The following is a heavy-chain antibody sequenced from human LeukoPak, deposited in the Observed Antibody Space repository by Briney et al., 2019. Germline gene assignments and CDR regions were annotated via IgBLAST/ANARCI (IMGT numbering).Heavy chain of an antibody. CDR1: GGAISTEY. D-gene: IGHD6-6*01. CDR3: ARGPTSEYEPLTWYFDL. V-gene: IGHV4-59*01. CDR2: IYYSGTT. Sequence: PSETLSLTCTVSGGAISTEYWSWIRQPPGKGRQWIGYIYYSGTTNYSPSLKSRVTMSVDTTKNQFSLKLTSVTAADTAVYYCARGPTSEYEPLTWYFDLWGRGTLVTVSS. J-gene: IGHJ2*01.